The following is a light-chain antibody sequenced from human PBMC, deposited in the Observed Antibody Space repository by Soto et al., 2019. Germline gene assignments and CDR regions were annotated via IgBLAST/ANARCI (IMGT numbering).Light chain of an antibody. Sequence: DIVMTQSPAILSLSPGERATLSCRASQSVSSSYLSWYQQRPGQAPRLLIYGASTRAAGIPARFSGSGSGTDVTLIISSLQPEDFAFYYCLQDSNLPRFTVGPGTKVDIK. CDR3: LQDSNLPRFT. CDR1: QSVSSSY. V-gene: IGKV3D-7*01. J-gene: IGKJ3*01. CDR2: GAS.